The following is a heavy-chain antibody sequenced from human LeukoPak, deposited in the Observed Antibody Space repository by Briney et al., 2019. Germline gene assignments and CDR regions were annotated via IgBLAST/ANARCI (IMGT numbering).Heavy chain of an antibody. D-gene: IGHD3-3*01. CDR3: ARGSSRRYDFWSGYYDFDY. CDR2: ISSSSSYI. CDR1: GFTFSSYS. Sequence: GGSLRLSCAASGFTFSSYSMNWVRQAPGKGLEWVSSISSSSSYIYYADSVKGRFTISRDNAKSSLYLQMNSLRAEDTAVYYCARGSSRRYDFWSGYYDFDYWGRGTLVTVSS. J-gene: IGHJ4*02. V-gene: IGHV3-21*01.